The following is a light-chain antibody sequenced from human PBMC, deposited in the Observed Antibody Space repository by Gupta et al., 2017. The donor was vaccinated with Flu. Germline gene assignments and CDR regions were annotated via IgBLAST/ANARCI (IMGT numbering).Light chain of an antibody. CDR3: AAWDDSLNGVV. V-gene: IGLV1-44*01. CDR1: SSNIEDNA. CDR2: RNH. Sequence: QPVLTQPPSAPGTPWPKVTLSCSGGSSNIEDNAVSWVQELPGSAPRLHIYRNHQRPSGIPARFAGSRSGTSASLAISGLQSEDEADYYCAAWDDSLNGVVFGGGTKVTVL. J-gene: IGLJ2*01.